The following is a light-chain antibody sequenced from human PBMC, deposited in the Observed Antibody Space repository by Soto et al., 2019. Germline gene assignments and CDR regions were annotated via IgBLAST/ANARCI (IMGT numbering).Light chain of an antibody. J-gene: IGLJ3*02. CDR1: SSDVGGYNY. V-gene: IGLV2-14*01. Sequence: QSVLTQPASVSGSPGQSITISCTGTSSDVGGYNYVSWYQQHPGKAPKLMIYEVSNRPSGVSNRFSGSKSGTSASLAISGLRSEDEADYYCAAWDDSLSGWVFGGGTKVTVL. CDR3: AAWDDSLSGWV. CDR2: EVS.